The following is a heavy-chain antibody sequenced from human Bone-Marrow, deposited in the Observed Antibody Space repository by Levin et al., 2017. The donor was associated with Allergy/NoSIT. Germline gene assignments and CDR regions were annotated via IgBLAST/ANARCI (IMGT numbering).Heavy chain of an antibody. CDR3: ARDRFYYDSSGYPSLLDY. CDR2: INAGNGNT. D-gene: IGHD3-22*01. CDR1: GYTFTSYA. Sequence: GESLKISCKASGYTFTSYAMHWVRQAPGQRLEWMGWINAGNGNTKYSQKFQGRVTITRDTSASTAYMELSSLRSEDTAVYYCARDRFYYDSSGYPSLLDYWGQGTLVTVSS. J-gene: IGHJ4*02. V-gene: IGHV1-3*01.